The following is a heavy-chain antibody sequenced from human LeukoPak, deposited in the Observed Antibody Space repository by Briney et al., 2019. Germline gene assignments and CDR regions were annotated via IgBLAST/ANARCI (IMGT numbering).Heavy chain of an antibody. CDR3: AREGVTIFGVVTHLRAHTFDY. CDR2: IIPIFGTA. V-gene: IGHV1-69*01. CDR1: GGTFSSYA. Sequence: GSSVKVSCKASGGTFSSYAISWVRQAPGQGLEWMGGIIPIFGTANYAQKFLGRVTITADESTSTAYMELSSLRSEDTAVYYCAREGVTIFGVVTHLRAHTFDYWGQGTLVTVSS. J-gene: IGHJ4*02. D-gene: IGHD3-3*01.